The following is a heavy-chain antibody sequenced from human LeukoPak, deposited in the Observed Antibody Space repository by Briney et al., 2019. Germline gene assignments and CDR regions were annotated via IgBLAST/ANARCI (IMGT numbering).Heavy chain of an antibody. CDR1: GYTVTGYY. CDR3: ARSPIGLGFFDY. D-gene: IGHD7-27*01. Sequence: ASVKVSCKTSGYTVTGYYIHWVRQAPGQGLEWMGWITPNSDGTDYAQKFQGRVTMTRDTSITTAYMELSSLRSDDTAVYYCARSPIGLGFFDYWGQGTVVTVSS. CDR2: ITPNSDGT. J-gene: IGHJ4*02. V-gene: IGHV1-2*02.